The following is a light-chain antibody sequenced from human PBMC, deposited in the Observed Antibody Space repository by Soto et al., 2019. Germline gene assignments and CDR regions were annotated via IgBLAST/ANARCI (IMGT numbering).Light chain of an antibody. Sequence: QSALTQPASVSGSPGQSITISCTGTSSDIGAYEYVSWYQQHPNKAPKLLLYEVRRRPSGVSYRFSGSQSDNTASLTISGLQAEDEADYYCTSYATTDTWLFGGGTKLTVL. CDR1: SSDIGAYEY. J-gene: IGLJ3*02. CDR2: EVR. V-gene: IGLV2-14*01. CDR3: TSYATTDTWL.